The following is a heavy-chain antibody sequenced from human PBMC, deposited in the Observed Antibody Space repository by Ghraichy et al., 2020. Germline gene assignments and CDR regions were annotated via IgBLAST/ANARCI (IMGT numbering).Heavy chain of an antibody. CDR1: GFTFSIYW. CDR3: ARSCTSPSCYNLLGPKDGFDI. J-gene: IGHJ3*02. V-gene: IGHV3-7*01. CDR2: INQDGSEK. Sequence: GGSLRLSCAASGFTFSIYWMTWVRQAPEKGLEWVANINQDGSEKYYADSVKGRFTISRDNAKNSLDLQLNSLRAEDTAVYYCARSCTSPSCYNLLGPKDGFDIWGHGTMVTVSS. D-gene: IGHD2-2*02.